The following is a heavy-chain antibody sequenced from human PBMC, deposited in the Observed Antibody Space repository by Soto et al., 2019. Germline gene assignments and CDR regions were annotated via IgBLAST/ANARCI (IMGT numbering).Heavy chain of an antibody. V-gene: IGHV3-53*01. CDR3: TTNYYDSSGYDNWFDP. J-gene: IGHJ5*02. CDR1: GFTGRNHY. D-gene: IGHD3-22*01. Sequence: GGSLRVPYAAAGFTGRNHYISWVRQATGKGLEWVSVIYSGGSTYYADSVKGRFTISRDNSKSIAYLQMNSLKTEDTAVYYFTTNYYDSSGYDNWFDPWGQGTLVTVSS. CDR2: IYSGGST.